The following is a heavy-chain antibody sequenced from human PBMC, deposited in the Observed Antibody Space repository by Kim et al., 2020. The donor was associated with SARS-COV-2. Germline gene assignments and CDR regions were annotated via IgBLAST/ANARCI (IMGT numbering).Heavy chain of an antibody. V-gene: IGHV4-59*13. Sequence: SETLSLTCNVSGVSISSNYWSWIRQAPGKGLEWIGYIYDTGNTKYNPSLKRRVTISADTSKNQFSLRLTSVTAADTAGYYCAKRDYDADGYYYFDFWGQG. J-gene: IGHJ4*02. CDR2: IYDTGNT. D-gene: IGHD3-22*01. CDR3: AKRDYDADGYYYFDF. CDR1: GVSISSNY.